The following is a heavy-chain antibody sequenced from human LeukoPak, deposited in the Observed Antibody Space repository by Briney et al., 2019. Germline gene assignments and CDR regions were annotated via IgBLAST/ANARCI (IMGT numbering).Heavy chain of an antibody. Sequence: GGSLTLSWAASGFTFSDYYMSWIRQAPGRGLEWVSYISSSGSTIYYADSVKGRFTISRDNAKNSLYLQMNSLRAEDTAVYYCARALFLNWFDPWGQGTLVTVSS. CDR2: ISSSGSTI. CDR1: GFTFSDYY. CDR3: ARALFLNWFDP. D-gene: IGHD3-10*02. V-gene: IGHV3-11*04. J-gene: IGHJ5*02.